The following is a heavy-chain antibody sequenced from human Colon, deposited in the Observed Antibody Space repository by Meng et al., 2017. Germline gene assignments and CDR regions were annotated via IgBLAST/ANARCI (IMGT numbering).Heavy chain of an antibody. V-gene: IGHV4-59*01. D-gene: IGHD3-10*01. Sequence: QVPGPAPVQRCPKPAGTLSCTCAGSRGSTSNYYWSRMCQAPGRGLEWLGHIHDTGTSNYSPSLGSRVTISLDTSRSHFSLKLTSLTAADTAVYYCARGYKWFDLDPWGQGTLVTVSS. CDR3: ARGYKWFDLDP. CDR1: RGSTSNYY. J-gene: IGHJ5*02. CDR2: IHDTGTS.